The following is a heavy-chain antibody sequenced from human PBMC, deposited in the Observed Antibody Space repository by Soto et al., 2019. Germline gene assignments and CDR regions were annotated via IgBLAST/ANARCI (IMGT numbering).Heavy chain of an antibody. J-gene: IGHJ5*02. CDR1: GFTFRSFT. V-gene: IGHV3-21*01. D-gene: IGHD6-25*01. CDR2: ISSNSAYI. CDR3: TRDASRDSSGRGWFDP. Sequence: GGSLRLSCAASGFTFRSFTMNWVRQAPGKGLEWVSTISSNSAYIYYTDALRGRFTISRDNAKNSLHLQMNSLRAEDTAVYYCTRDASRDSSGRGWFDPWGTVTMVTVSS.